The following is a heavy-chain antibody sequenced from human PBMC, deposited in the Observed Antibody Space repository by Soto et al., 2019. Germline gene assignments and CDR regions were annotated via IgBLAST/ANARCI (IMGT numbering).Heavy chain of an antibody. D-gene: IGHD6-19*01. CDR1: VYTLSSYY. J-gene: IGHJ4*02. CDR2: INTSGGST. V-gene: IGHV1-46*03. CDR3: ARASVSGRRFDY. Sequence: ASVKVSCKASVYTLSSYYMHWVRQAPGQGLEWMGIINTSGGSTTYAQKFQGRVTMTRDTSTSTVYMELSSLTSEDTAVYYCARASVSGRRFDYWGEGTLVTVSS.